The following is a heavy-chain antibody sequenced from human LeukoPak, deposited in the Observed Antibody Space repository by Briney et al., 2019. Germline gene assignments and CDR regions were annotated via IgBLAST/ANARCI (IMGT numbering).Heavy chain of an antibody. D-gene: IGHD1-1*01. V-gene: IGHV3-9*01. CDR2: ISWNSGSI. Sequence: GGSLRLSCAASGFTFDDYAMHWVRQAPGKGLEWVSGISWNSGSIGYADSVKGRFTISRDNAKNSLYLQMNSLRAEDTALYYCAKDGNDESWFDPWGQGTLVTVSS. CDR1: GFTFDDYA. J-gene: IGHJ5*02. CDR3: AKDGNDESWFDP.